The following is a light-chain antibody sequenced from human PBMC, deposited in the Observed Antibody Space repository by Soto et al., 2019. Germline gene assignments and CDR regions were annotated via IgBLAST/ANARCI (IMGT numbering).Light chain of an antibody. Sequence: ETVMTQSPATLSVSPGGRATLSCRASQSISDTLAWYQQKPGQAPRLLIYDASNRATGIPARFSGSGSGTEFTLTISSLQSEDFAVYYCQQRNIWPTFGQGTRLEIK. CDR3: QQRNIWPT. CDR1: QSISDT. V-gene: IGKV3D-15*01. CDR2: DAS. J-gene: IGKJ5*01.